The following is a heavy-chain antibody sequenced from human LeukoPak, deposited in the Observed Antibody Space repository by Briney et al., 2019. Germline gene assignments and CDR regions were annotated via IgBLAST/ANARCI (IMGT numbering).Heavy chain of an antibody. CDR2: ISTSGTYI. Sequence: GGSLRLSCAASGFTFDNYDINWVRQVPGKGLEWVSSISTSGTYIYYAVSVKGRFTISRDNAKNSVSLQMNNLSAEDAAVYYCARETYTSWAFDIWGQGTMVTVSS. CDR3: ARETYTSWAFDI. J-gene: IGHJ3*02. CDR1: GFTFDNYD. D-gene: IGHD5-18*01. V-gene: IGHV3-21*01.